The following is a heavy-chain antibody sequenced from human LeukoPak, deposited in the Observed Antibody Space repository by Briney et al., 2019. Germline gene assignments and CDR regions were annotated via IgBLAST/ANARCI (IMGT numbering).Heavy chain of an antibody. J-gene: IGHJ6*04. CDR3: ARDRPAGTAASHYYGMDV. V-gene: IGHV3-11*06. CDR2: ISSSSYT. CDR1: GFTFSDYY. D-gene: IGHD2-2*01. Sequence: PGGSLRLSCAASGFTFSDYYMSWIRQAPGKGLEWVSYISSSSYTNYADSVKGRFTISRDNAKNSLYLQMNSLRAEDTAVYYCARDRPAGTAASHYYGMDVWGKGTTVTVSS.